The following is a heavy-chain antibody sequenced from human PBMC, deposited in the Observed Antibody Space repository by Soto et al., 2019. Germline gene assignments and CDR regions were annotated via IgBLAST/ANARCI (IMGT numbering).Heavy chain of an antibody. CDR3: AREEGNYYDSSGYYYAGY. CDR2: ISAYNGNT. V-gene: IGHV1-18*01. CDR1: GYTFTSYG. D-gene: IGHD3-22*01. J-gene: IGHJ4*02. Sequence: GASVKVSCRASGYTFTSYGISWVRQAPGQGLEWMGWISAYNGNTNYAQKLQGRVTMTTDTSTSTAYMELRSLRSDDTAVYYCAREEGNYYDSSGYYYAGYWGQGTLVTVSS.